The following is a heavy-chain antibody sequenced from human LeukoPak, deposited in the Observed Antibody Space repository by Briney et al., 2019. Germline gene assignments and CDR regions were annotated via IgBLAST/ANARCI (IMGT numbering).Heavy chain of an antibody. D-gene: IGHD6-19*01. CDR1: GYTLTSYD. Sequence: ASVKVSCTAPGYTLTSYDINWVRQATGQGLEWMGWMNPNSGNTGYAQKFQGRVTMTRNTSISTAYMELCSLRSEDTAVYYCARGGVVLHSSGWPYNWFDPWGQGTLVTVSS. CDR3: ARGGVVLHSSGWPYNWFDP. V-gene: IGHV1-8*01. CDR2: MNPNSGNT. J-gene: IGHJ5*02.